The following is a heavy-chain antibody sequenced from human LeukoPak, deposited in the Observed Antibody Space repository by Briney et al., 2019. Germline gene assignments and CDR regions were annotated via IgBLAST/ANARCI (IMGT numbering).Heavy chain of an antibody. CDR1: GGTISSYY. V-gene: IGHV4-59*12. Sequence: TSETLSLTCTVSGGTISSYYWTWIRQPPGKGLEWMGYIYYTGSTSYNPSLKSRVTISMDTSKNQFSLKLSSVTAADTAVYYCAREAVAAAEVDYWGQGTLVTVSS. D-gene: IGHD6-13*01. J-gene: IGHJ4*02. CDR2: IYYTGST. CDR3: AREAVAAAEVDY.